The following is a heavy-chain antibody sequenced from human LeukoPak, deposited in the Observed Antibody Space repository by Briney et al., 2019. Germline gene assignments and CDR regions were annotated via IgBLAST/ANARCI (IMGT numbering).Heavy chain of an antibody. CDR1: GFTLSSYA. Sequence: PGGSLRLSCEASGFTLSSYAMNWVRQPPGKGLEWVAGMYGSGGTTSYAWYAGSVKGRFTISRDKFKNTLYLQMNSLRAEDTAVYYCAKNREQWLVRPANFDYWGQGILVSVSS. CDR3: AKNREQWLVRPANFDY. V-gene: IGHV3-23*01. J-gene: IGHJ4*02. CDR2: MYGSGGTTSYA. D-gene: IGHD6-19*01.